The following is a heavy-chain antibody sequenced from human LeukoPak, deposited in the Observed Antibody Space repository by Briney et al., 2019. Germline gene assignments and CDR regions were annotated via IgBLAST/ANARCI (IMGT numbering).Heavy chain of an antibody. CDR1: GGSISRYY. J-gene: IGHJ6*03. D-gene: IGHD3-10*01. V-gene: IGHV4-39*01. CDR2: IYYSGST. Sequence: SETLSLTCTVSGGSISRYYWGWIRQPPGKGLEWIGSIYYSGSTYYNPSLKSRVTISVDTSKNQFSLKLSSVTAADTSVYYCARVYGSGSYYKGYYYYYMDVWGKGTTVTISS. CDR3: ARVYGSGSYYKGYYYYYMDV.